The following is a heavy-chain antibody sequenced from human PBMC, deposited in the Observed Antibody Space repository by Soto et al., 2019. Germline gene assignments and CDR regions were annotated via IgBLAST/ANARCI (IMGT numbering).Heavy chain of an antibody. D-gene: IGHD2-2*01. V-gene: IGHV4-34*01. CDR2: INHSGST. CDR3: ARGSRGRPRYCSSTSCYDTLDAFDI. J-gene: IGHJ3*02. CDR1: GGSFSGYY. Sequence: QVQLQQWGAGLLKPSETLSLTCAVYGGSFSGYYWSWIRQPPGKGLEWIGEINHSGSTNYNPSLKSRVTISVDTSKNQFALKLSSVSAADTAVYYGARGSRGRPRYCSSTSCYDTLDAFDIWGQGTMVTVSS.